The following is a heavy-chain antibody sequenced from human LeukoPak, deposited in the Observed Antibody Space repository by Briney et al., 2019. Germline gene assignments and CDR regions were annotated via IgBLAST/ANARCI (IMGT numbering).Heavy chain of an antibody. CDR1: GFTLSSYA. Sequence: GGSLRLSCAASGFTLSSYAMSWVRQGPGKGLEWVGRTHYTTEYAASVKGRFTISRDDSKNSLYLQMNSLKTEDTAVYYCARVRNWNYYDYWGQGTLVTVSS. CDR3: ARVRNWNYYDY. CDR2: THYTT. D-gene: IGHD1-20*01. V-gene: IGHV3-23*01. J-gene: IGHJ4*02.